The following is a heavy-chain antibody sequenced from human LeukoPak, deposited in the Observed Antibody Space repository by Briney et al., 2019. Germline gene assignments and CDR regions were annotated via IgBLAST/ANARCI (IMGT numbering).Heavy chain of an antibody. J-gene: IGHJ4*02. CDR3: AKGRCSGPGCDSFDY. CDR2: ISDDSSFT. V-gene: IGHV3-23*01. Sequence: GGSLRLSCSASGFAFGIDGMSWFRQAPGKGLECVSIISDDSSFTYYLDSVKGRSTIFRDNSKNTLYLHMNSLKAEDTAVYYCAKGRCSGPGCDSFDYWGQGTLVTVSS. D-gene: IGHD5-12*01. CDR1: GFAFGIDG.